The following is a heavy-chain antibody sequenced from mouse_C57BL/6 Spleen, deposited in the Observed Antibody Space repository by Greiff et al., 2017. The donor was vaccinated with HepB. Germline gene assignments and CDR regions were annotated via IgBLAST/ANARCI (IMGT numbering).Heavy chain of an antibody. CDR2: IYPGDGDT. V-gene: IGHV1-80*01. J-gene: IGHJ2*01. D-gene: IGHD1-1*01. CDR3: ARGAIFITTVGGYFDY. CDR1: GYAFSSYW. Sequence: QVQLKESGAELVKPGASVKISCKASGYAFSSYWMNWVKQRPGKGLEWIGQIYPGDGDTNYNGKFKGKATLTADKSSSTAYMQLSSLTSEDSAVYFCARGAIFITTVGGYFDYWGQGTTLTVSS.